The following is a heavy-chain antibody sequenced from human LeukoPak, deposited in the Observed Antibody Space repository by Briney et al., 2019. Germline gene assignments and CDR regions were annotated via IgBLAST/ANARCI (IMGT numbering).Heavy chain of an antibody. CDR3: ARGLQETLAWLQAFTAFDI. Sequence: ASVKVSCKASGYTFTSYAITWVRQAPGQGLEWMGWISAYNGNTNYAQKLQGRVTMTTDTSTNTAYMELRSLRSDDTAVYYCARGLQETLAWLQAFTAFDIWGQGTMVTVSS. V-gene: IGHV1-18*01. D-gene: IGHD4-11*01. CDR2: ISAYNGNT. CDR1: GYTFTSYA. J-gene: IGHJ3*02.